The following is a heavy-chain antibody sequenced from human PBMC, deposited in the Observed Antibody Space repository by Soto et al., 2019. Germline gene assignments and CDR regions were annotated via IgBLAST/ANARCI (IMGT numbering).Heavy chain of an antibody. CDR2: IRSKANSYAT. D-gene: IGHD3-3*01. Sequence: EVQLVESGGGLVQPGGSLKLSCAASGFTFSGSAMHWVRQASGKGLEWVGRIRSKANSYATAYAASVKGRFTISRDDSKNTAYLQMNSLKTEDTAVYYCTRHADSNLITIFGVVPDRSGGMDVWGQGTTVTVSS. CDR3: TRHADSNLITIFGVVPDRSGGMDV. V-gene: IGHV3-73*02. CDR1: GFTFSGSA. J-gene: IGHJ6*02.